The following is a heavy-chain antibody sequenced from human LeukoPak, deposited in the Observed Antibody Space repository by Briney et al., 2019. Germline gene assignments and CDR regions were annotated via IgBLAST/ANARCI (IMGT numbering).Heavy chain of an antibody. CDR2: ISYDGSNK. Sequence: GGSLRLSCAASGFTFSSYAMHWVRQAPGKGLEWVAVISYDGSNKYYADSVKGRFTISRDNSKNTLYLQMNSLRAEDTAVYYCARDYCSSTSCYWYGVYYYYYGMDVWGKGTTVPVSS. CDR3: ARDYCSSTSCYWYGVYYYYYGMDV. J-gene: IGHJ6*04. D-gene: IGHD2-2*01. V-gene: IGHV3-30-3*01. CDR1: GFTFSSYA.